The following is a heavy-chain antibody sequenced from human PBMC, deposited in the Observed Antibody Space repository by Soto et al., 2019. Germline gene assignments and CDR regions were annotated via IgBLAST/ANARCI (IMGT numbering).Heavy chain of an antibody. Sequence: SETLSLTCTVSGGSISSSSYYWGWIRQPPGKGLEWIGSIYYSGSTYYNPSLKSRVTISVDTSKNQFSLKLSSVTAADTAVYYCARIEAAAQSPFDYWGQGTLVTVSS. J-gene: IGHJ4*02. CDR3: ARIEAAAQSPFDY. CDR1: GGSISSSSYY. D-gene: IGHD6-13*01. V-gene: IGHV4-39*01. CDR2: IYYSGST.